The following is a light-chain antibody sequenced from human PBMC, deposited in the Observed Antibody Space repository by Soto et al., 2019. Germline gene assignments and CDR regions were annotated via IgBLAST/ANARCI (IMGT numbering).Light chain of an antibody. V-gene: IGKV1-5*03. Sequence: DIQMTQSPSTLSGSVVYRVTITCRASQTIISWLAWYQQKPGKAPKLLIYKASTLKSGVPSRFSGSGSGTEFTLTISSLQSEDFAVYYCQQHSNWPSWTFGQGTKVDIK. CDR1: QTIISW. CDR2: KAS. CDR3: QQHSNWPSWT. J-gene: IGKJ1*01.